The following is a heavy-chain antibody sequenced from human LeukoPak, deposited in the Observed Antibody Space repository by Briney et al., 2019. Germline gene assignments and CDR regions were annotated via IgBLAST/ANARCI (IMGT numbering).Heavy chain of an antibody. Sequence: PSETLSLTCTVSGGSINSFFWTWIRQSPQKGLEWIGYIFHTGATEYNPSLKCRVTISRDTSKNQVSLKLRSVTAADTAVYYCVRDLDWGAFDIWGQGKMVTVSS. V-gene: IGHV4-59*01. D-gene: IGHD7-27*01. J-gene: IGHJ3*02. CDR3: VRDLDWGAFDI. CDR2: IFHTGAT. CDR1: GGSINSFF.